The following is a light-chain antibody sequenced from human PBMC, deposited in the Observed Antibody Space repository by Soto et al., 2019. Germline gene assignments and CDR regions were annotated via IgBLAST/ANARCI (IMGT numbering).Light chain of an antibody. Sequence: DIVLTQSPHSLSVAEGGQAPLNSKSSEKVLYRSNSKNYLAWYQQRAAHPPNLLTPWVATREPGVLDRFSCSGYGTDFILTINTVQAEDVAVYYCQQYYSTPTFGQGTKVDIK. CDR3: QQYYSTPT. V-gene: IGKV4-1*01. J-gene: IGKJ1*01. CDR2: WVA. CDR1: EKVLYRSNSKNY.